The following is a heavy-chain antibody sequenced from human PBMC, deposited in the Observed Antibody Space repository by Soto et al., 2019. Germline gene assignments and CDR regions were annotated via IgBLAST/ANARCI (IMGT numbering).Heavy chain of an antibody. V-gene: IGHV3-23*01. CDR1: GFTFSSYA. CDR3: AILGDDIVVVPAATPPYCYYYMDV. J-gene: IGHJ6*03. D-gene: IGHD2-2*01. CDR2: ISGSGGST. Sequence: PGGSLRLSCAASGFTFSSYAMSWVRQAPGKGLEWDSAISGSGGSTYYADSVKGRFTISRDNSKNTLYLQMNSLRAEDTAVYYCAILGDDIVVVPAATPPYCYYYMDVWGKGSTVTV.